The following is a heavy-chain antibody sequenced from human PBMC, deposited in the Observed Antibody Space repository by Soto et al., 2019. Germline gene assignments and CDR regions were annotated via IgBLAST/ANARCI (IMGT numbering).Heavy chain of an antibody. CDR2: IYYSGST. Sequence: PSETLSLTCTVSGGSISSYYWSWIRQPPGKGLEWIGYIYYSGSTNYNPSLKSRVTISVDTSKNQFSLKLSSVTAADTAVYYCARGFSGGYYDSSGSVFFDYPGQGTPVTVSS. CDR1: GGSISSYY. V-gene: IGHV4-59*01. D-gene: IGHD3-22*01. J-gene: IGHJ4*02. CDR3: ARGFSGGYYDSSGSVFFDY.